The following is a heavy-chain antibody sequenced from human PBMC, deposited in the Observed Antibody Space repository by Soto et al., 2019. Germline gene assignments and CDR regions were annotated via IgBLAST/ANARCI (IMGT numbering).Heavy chain of an antibody. V-gene: IGHV4-34*01. Sequence: QVQLQQWGAGLLKPSETLSLTCAVYGGSFSGYYWSWIRQPPGKGLEWVGEINHSGSTNYNPSLKMRVTLSVDTAKNQFSLKLSSLTAADTAVYFWAITVTTCPGYYYYCKCVWGQGNTVTVSS. CDR1: GGSFSGYY. CDR2: INHSGST. D-gene: IGHD4-17*01. J-gene: IGHJ6*02. CDR3: AITVTTCPGYYYYCKCV.